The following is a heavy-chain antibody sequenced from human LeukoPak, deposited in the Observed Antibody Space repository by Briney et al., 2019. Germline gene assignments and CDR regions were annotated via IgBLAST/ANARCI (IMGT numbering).Heavy chain of an antibody. V-gene: IGHV4-4*09. J-gene: IGHJ6*03. D-gene: IGHD3-10*01. CDR2: IHTNGNT. Sequence: PSETLSLTCTVSGGSISSHYWSWIGQSPGKGLEWIGYIHTNGNTNCKPSLKSRVILSQDTSKNQLSLKLGSVTATDTAVYYCARHPTFYYGSGSYSSHYYYMDVWGKGTTVTVSS. CDR1: GGSISSHY. CDR3: ARHPTFYYGSGSYSSHYYYMDV.